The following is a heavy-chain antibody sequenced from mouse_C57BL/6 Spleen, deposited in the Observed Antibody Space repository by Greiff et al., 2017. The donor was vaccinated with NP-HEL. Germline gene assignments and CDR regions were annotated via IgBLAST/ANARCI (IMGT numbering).Heavy chain of an antibody. D-gene: IGHD2-5*01. Sequence: QVQLKESGTELVKPGASVKLSCKASGYTFTSYWMHWVKQRPGQGLEWIGNINPSNGGTNYNEKFKSKATLTVDKSSSTAYMQLSSLTSEDSAVYYCARLNYSNYVAWFAYWGQGTLVTVSA. J-gene: IGHJ3*01. CDR3: ARLNYSNYVAWFAY. CDR2: INPSNGGT. CDR1: GYTFTSYW. V-gene: IGHV1-53*01.